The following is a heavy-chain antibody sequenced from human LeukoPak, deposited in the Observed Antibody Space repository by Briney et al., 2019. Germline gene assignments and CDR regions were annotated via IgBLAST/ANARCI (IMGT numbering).Heavy chain of an antibody. V-gene: IGHV3-7*01. CDR1: GFTFSSYW. Sequence: GGFLRLSYAASGFTFSSYWMSWVRQAPGKGLEWVANIKQDGSEKYYVDSVKGRFTISRDNAKNSLYLLMNSLRAEDTAVYYCARVLYCTNGVCYTGFDYWGQGTLVTVSS. CDR2: IKQDGSEK. J-gene: IGHJ4*02. CDR3: ARVLYCTNGVCYTGFDY. D-gene: IGHD2-8*01.